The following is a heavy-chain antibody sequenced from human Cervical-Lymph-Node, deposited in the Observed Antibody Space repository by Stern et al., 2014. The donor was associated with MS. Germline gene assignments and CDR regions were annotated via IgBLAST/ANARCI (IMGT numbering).Heavy chain of an antibody. V-gene: IGHV1-2*06. Sequence: VQLLQPGAEVKKPGASVKVSCKASGYRFSTFYLHWLRQAPGQGLQWIGRIDPGSVATNSAQTFQGRLTMTRDRSITTAYLELSGLRSDDTAVYYCARIYCSGDECYHSFDTWGQGTLVTVSS. CDR3: ARIYCSGDECYHSFDT. D-gene: IGHD3-16*02. J-gene: IGHJ4*02. CDR2: IDPGSVAT. CDR1: GYRFSTFY.